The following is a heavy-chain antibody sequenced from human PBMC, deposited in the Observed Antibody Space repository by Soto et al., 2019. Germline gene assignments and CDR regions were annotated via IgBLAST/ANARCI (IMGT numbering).Heavy chain of an antibody. Sequence: ASVKVPCKASGYTFTSYGIWWVRQAPGQGLEWMGWISAYNGNTNYAQKLQGRVTMTTDTSTSTAYMELRSLRSDDTAVYYCARDHGYSGYVVQDCGYWGQGTLVTVSS. V-gene: IGHV1-18*01. CDR1: GYTFTSYG. CDR2: ISAYNGNT. CDR3: ARDHGYSGYVVQDCGY. D-gene: IGHD5-12*01. J-gene: IGHJ4*02.